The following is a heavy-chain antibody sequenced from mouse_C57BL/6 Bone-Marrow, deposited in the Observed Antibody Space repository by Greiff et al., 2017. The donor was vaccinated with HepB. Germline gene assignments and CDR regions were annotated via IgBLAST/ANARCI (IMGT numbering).Heavy chain of an antibody. V-gene: IGHV5-9-1*02. CDR3: TRDNNPYWYFDV. D-gene: IGHD6-1*01. CDR2: ISSGGDYI. CDR1: GFTFSSYA. J-gene: IGHJ1*03. Sequence: EVQRVESGEGLVKPGGSLKLSCAASGFTFSSYAMSWVRQTPEKRLEWVAYISSGGDYIYYADTVKGRFTISRDNARNTLYLQMSSLKSEDTAMYYCTRDNNPYWYFDVWGTGTPVTVSS.